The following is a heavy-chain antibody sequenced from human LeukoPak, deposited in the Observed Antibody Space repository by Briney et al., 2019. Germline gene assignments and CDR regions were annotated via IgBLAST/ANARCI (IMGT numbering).Heavy chain of an antibody. D-gene: IGHD3-22*01. CDR2: IYDSGSA. J-gene: IGHJ4*02. V-gene: IGHV4-61*03. CDR3: ARAPYYYDSGGYWSKPRYFDY. Sequence: SETLSLTCSVSGGDITTSIRSIGSYYWSWLRQPPGKGLEWISYIYDSGSANYNHSLKSRVTISVDMPKNHFSLKLTSVTAADTAIYYCARAPYYYDSGGYWSKPRYFDYWGQGIPVTVSS. CDR1: GGDITTSIRSIGSYY.